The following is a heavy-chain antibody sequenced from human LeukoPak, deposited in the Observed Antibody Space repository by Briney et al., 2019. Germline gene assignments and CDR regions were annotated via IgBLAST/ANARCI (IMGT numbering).Heavy chain of an antibody. CDR1: GFTFSSYA. Sequence: GGSLRLSCAASGFTFSSYAMSWVRQAPGKGLEWVSAISGSGGSTYYADSVKGRFTISRDNSKNTLYLQMNSLRAEDTAVYYCAKDYHDRWELPASSFDYWGQGTLVTVSS. D-gene: IGHD1-26*01. CDR2: ISGSGGST. CDR3: AKDYHDRWELPASSFDY. J-gene: IGHJ4*02. V-gene: IGHV3-23*01.